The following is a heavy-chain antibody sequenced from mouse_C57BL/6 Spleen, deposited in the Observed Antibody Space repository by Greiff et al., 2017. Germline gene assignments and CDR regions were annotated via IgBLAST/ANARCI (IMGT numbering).Heavy chain of an antibody. Sequence: QVQLQQPGAELVRPGSSVKLSCKASGYTFTSYWMHWVKQRPIQGLEWIGNIDPSDSETHYNQKFKDKATLTVDKSSSTAYMQLSSLTSADSAVYYCARGDYGSSFYGYFDVWGTGTTVTVSS. J-gene: IGHJ1*03. V-gene: IGHV1-52*01. CDR2: IDPSDSET. CDR1: GYTFTSYW. CDR3: ARGDYGSSFYGYFDV. D-gene: IGHD1-1*01.